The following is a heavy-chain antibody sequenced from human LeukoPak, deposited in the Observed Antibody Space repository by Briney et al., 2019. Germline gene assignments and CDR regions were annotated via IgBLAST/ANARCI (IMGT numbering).Heavy chain of an antibody. D-gene: IGHD2-15*01. CDR2: INHSGST. CDR1: GGSFSTYY. J-gene: IGHJ5*02. CDR3: ARDVRPGYCSGGRCYSPGGFDP. Sequence: SETLSLTCAVYGGSFSTYYWSWIRQPPGKGLEWIGEINHSGSTNYNPSLKSRVTMSVDTSKNQLSLKLSSVTAADTAVYYCARDVRPGYCSGGRCYSPGGFDPWGQGTLVTVSS. V-gene: IGHV4-34*01.